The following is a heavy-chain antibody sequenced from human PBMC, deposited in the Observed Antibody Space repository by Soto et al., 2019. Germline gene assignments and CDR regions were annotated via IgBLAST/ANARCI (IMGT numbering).Heavy chain of an antibody. Sequence: QVQLVESGGGVVQPGGSLRLSCAVSGFTFSSYAMHWVRQAPGEGLEWVAVIAYDGSNRYYADSAKGRFTISRDNSKNTLYLQLSGLRPEDTAVYFCAKDRGASWFLFDSWGQGTLVTVSS. CDR1: GFTFSSYA. V-gene: IGHV3-30*18. D-gene: IGHD6-13*01. J-gene: IGHJ4*02. CDR3: AKDRGASWFLFDS. CDR2: IAYDGSNR.